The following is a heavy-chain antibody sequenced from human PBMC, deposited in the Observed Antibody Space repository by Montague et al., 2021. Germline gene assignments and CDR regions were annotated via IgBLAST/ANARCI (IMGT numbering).Heavy chain of an antibody. D-gene: IGHD4-17*01. CDR2: IYYSGGT. CDR3: AGVGATGTAPFDY. Sequence: TLSLTCAVSGGSISSTSYYWSWIRQHPGKGLDWIGYIYYSGGTYSNPTLKSPVTISVDTSQNQFSLNLNSVTAADTALYYCAGVGATGTAPFDYWGQGTLVTVSS. J-gene: IGHJ4*02. CDR1: GGSISSTSYY. V-gene: IGHV4-31*11.